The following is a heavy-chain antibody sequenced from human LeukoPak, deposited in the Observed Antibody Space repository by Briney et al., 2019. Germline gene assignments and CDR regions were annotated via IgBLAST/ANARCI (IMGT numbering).Heavy chain of an antibody. CDR3: ARGPNSNWSGLDF. CDR1: GFSFSGHW. Sequence: GGSLRLSCTASGFSFSGHWMHWARHLPGKGLVWVSRISPTGSTTSYADSVKGRFTVSRDNAKNTLYLQVNNLRAEDTAVYYCARGPNSNWSGLDFRGQGTLLTVSS. D-gene: IGHD6-6*01. CDR2: ISPTGSTT. V-gene: IGHV3-74*01. J-gene: IGHJ4*02.